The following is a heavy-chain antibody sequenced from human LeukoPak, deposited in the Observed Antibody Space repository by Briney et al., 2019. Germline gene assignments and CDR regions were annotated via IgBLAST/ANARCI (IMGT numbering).Heavy chain of an antibody. CDR1: GYTFTSYG. J-gene: IGHJ5*02. CDR3: ARASAWFDP. CDR2: INPNSGGT. D-gene: IGHD6-25*01. V-gene: IGHV1-2*02. Sequence: ASVKVSCKASGYTFTSYGISWVRQAPGQGLEWMGWINPNSGGTNYAQKFQGRVTMTRDTSISSAYMELSRLRSDDTAVYYCARASAWFDPWGQGTLVTVSS.